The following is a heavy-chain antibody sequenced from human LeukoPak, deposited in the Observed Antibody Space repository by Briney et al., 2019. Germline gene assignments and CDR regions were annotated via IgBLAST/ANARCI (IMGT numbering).Heavy chain of an antibody. CDR2: IYYSGST. Sequence: SETLSLTCTVSGGSISSGDYYWSWIRQPPGKGLEWIGYIYYSGSTYYNPSLKSRVTISVDTSKNQFSLKLSSVTAADTAVYYCARNGAVAGDFDYWGQGTLVTVSS. CDR3: ARNGAVAGDFDY. CDR1: GGSISSGDYY. J-gene: IGHJ4*02. V-gene: IGHV4-30-4*01. D-gene: IGHD6-19*01.